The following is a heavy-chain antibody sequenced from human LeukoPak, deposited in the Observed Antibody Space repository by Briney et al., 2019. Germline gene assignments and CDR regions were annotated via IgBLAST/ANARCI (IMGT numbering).Heavy chain of an antibody. J-gene: IGHJ4*02. CDR1: GYSSNLNW. CDR2: IYPGDSDT. CDR3: ASECHGDHVL. D-gene: IGHD4-17*01. V-gene: IGHV5-51*01. Sequence: GESLKISCNAPGYSSNLNWIGWVRQMPGKGLEWMGIIYPGDSDTRYSPSFQGQVNISADKSISTAYLQWSSLKASDTTMYYCASECHGDHVLWGQGTLVTVSS.